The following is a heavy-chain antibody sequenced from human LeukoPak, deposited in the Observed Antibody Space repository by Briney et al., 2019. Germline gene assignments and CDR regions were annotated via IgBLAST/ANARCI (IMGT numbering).Heavy chain of an antibody. CDR3: ARSRSGWDY. D-gene: IGHD6-19*01. V-gene: IGHV3-30-3*01. CDR1: GFTFSSYA. J-gene: IGHJ4*02. CDR2: ISYDGSNK. Sequence: PGGSLRLSCAASGFTFSSYAMHWVRQAPGKGLEWVAVISYDGSNKYYADSVKGRFTISRDNSKNTLYLQMNSLRAEDTAVYYCARSRSGWDYWGQGTLVTVSS.